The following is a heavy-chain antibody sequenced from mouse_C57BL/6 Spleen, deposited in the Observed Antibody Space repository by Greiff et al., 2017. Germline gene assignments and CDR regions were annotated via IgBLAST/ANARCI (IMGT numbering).Heavy chain of an antibody. CDR2: IYPGSGST. CDR1: GYTFTSYW. V-gene: IGHV1-55*01. CDR3: ARTPSYGSSGWFAY. D-gene: IGHD1-1*01. J-gene: IGHJ3*01. Sequence: VQLQQPGAELVKPGASVKMSCKASGYTFTSYWITWVKQRPGQGLEWIGDIYPGSGSTNYNEKFKSKATLTVDTSSSTAYMQLSSLTSEDSAVYYCARTPSYGSSGWFAYWGQGTLVTVSA.